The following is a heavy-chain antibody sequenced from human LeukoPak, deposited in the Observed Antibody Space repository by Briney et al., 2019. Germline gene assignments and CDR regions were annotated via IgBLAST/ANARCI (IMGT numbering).Heavy chain of an antibody. CDR3: AHRRSWSCDI. CDR2: LYWDDDK. CDR1: GVALSTRGVG. V-gene: IGHV2-5*02. Sequence: CGPSPANPPQTLTLTWAFTGVALSTRGVGVGWIRQPSGKVLEWLALLYWDDDKRYSPSLKSKLTITQDTSKSQLVRTMTIMDPVDRGRYSSAHRRSWSCDIWRQGPRLRVSS. J-gene: IGHJ3*02. D-gene: IGHD2-15*01.